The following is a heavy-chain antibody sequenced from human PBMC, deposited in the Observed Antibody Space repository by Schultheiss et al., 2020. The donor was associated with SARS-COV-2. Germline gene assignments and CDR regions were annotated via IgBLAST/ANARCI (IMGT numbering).Heavy chain of an antibody. CDR3: ARDWGYYDILTGYSDY. Sequence: SETLSLTCAVYGGSFSGYYWSWIRQPPGKGLEWIGYIYYSGSTNYNPSLKSRVTISVDTSKNQFSLKLSSVTAADTAVYYCARDWGYYDILTGYSDYWGQGTLVTVSS. D-gene: IGHD3-9*01. V-gene: IGHV4-34*11. CDR2: IYYSGST. J-gene: IGHJ4*02. CDR1: GGSFSGYY.